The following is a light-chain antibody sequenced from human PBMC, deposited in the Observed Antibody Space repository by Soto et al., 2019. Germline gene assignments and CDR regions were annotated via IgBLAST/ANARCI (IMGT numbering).Light chain of an antibody. CDR3: AAWDGSLNNVL. J-gene: IGLJ2*01. CDR2: GDN. Sequence: QSVLTQPPSASGPPGQRAPISFSGIGSSIGTNTVNWYRQLPGTAPKLLIYGDNQRPSGVPDRFSGSKSGTSASLAISGLQSEDEADYYCAAWDGSLNNVLFGGGTQLTVL. CDR1: GSSIGTNT. V-gene: IGLV1-44*01.